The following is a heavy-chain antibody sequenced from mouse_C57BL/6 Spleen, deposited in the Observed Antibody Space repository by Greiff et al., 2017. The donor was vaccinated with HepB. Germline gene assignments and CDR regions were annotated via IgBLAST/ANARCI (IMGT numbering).Heavy chain of an antibody. CDR2: ISSGSSTI. V-gene: IGHV5-17*01. Sequence: EVKVVESGGGLVKPGGSLKLSCAASGFTFSDYGMHWVRQAPEKGLEWVAYISSGSSTIYSADTVKGRFTISRDNAKNTLFLQMTSLRSEDTAMYYCASVGLRRHWYFDVWGTGTTVTVSS. CDR1: GFTFSDYG. CDR3: ASVGLRRHWYFDV. D-gene: IGHD2-4*01. J-gene: IGHJ1*03.